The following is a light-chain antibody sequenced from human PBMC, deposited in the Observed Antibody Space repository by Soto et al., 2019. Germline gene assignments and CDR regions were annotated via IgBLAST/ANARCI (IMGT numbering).Light chain of an antibody. V-gene: IGKV3-11*01. Sequence: IRLTQSPATLSLSPGERATLSCRASQSVSSYLAWYQQKPGQAPRLLIYDASNRATGIPARFSGSGSGTDFTLTISSLEPEDCAIYYCQQRQYWPPITFGQGTRLEIK. CDR3: QQRQYWPPIT. J-gene: IGKJ5*01. CDR2: DAS. CDR1: QSVSSY.